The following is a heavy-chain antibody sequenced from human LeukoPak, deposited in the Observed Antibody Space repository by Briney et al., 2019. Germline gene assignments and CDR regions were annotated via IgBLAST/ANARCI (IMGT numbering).Heavy chain of an antibody. J-gene: IGHJ5*02. CDR1: GFTFSAYS. V-gene: IGHV3-48*01. CDR2: ISSSSSTI. D-gene: IGHD1-26*01. Sequence: GSLRLSCAASGFTFSAYSMNWVRQAPAKGLEWVSYISSSSSTIYYADSVKGRFTISRDNAKNSLYLQMNSLRGEDTAVYYCARGPSGSYWPIDWFDPWGQGTLVTASS. CDR3: ARGPSGSYWPIDWFDP.